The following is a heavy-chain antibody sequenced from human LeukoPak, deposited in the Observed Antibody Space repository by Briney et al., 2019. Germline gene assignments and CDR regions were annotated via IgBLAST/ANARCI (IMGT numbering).Heavy chain of an antibody. J-gene: IGHJ4*02. D-gene: IGHD3-3*01. CDR1: GFTFSSYW. CDR3: ARVATNYDFWSGYPDYFDY. CDR2: IKQDGSEK. Sequence: PGGSLRLSCAASGFTFSSYWMSWVRQAPGKGLEGVANIKQDGSEKYYVDSVKGRFTISRDNAKNSLYLQMNSLRAGDTAVYYCARVATNYDFWSGYPDYFDYWGQGTLVTVSS. V-gene: IGHV3-7*01.